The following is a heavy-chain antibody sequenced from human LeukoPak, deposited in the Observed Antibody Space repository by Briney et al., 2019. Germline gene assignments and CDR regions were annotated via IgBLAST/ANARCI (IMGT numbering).Heavy chain of an antibody. D-gene: IGHD2-2*01. V-gene: IGHV1-69*05. J-gene: IGHJ4*02. CDR1: GGTFSSYA. CDR2: IIPIFGTA. Sequence: GASVKVSCKASGGTFSSYAISWVRQAPGQGLEWMGRIIPIFGTANYAQKFQGRVTITTDESTSTAYMELSGLRSEDTAVYYCARDCVWGSSGSTSSLAFDYWGQGTLVTVSS. CDR3: ARDCVWGSSGSTSSLAFDY.